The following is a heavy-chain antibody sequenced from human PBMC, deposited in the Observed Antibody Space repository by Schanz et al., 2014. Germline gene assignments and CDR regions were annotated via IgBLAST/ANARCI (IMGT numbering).Heavy chain of an antibody. CDR1: GFTFSSHW. CDR2: INSVGSNT. Sequence: EVQLVQSGGGLVQPGGSLRLSCAASGFTFSSHWMHWVRQDPGKGLVWVARINSVGSNTDYADFVTGRFTISRDNAKNTLYLQMNSLRAEDTAVYYCARPALWFGDNCFDPWGQGTLVTVSS. CDR3: ARPALWFGDNCFDP. D-gene: IGHD3-10*01. J-gene: IGHJ5*02. V-gene: IGHV3-74*01.